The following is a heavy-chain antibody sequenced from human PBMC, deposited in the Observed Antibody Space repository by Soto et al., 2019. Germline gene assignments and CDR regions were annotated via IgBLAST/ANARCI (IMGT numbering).Heavy chain of an antibody. Sequence: SVKVSCKASGGTFSSYAISWVRQAPGQGLEWMGGIIPIFGTANYAQKFQGRVTITADESTSTAYMELSSLRSEDTAVYYCARHDYGDYAHWFDPWGQGTLVTVSS. CDR3: ARHDYGDYAHWFDP. D-gene: IGHD4-17*01. V-gene: IGHV1-69*01. CDR1: GGTFSSYA. J-gene: IGHJ5*02. CDR2: IIPIFGTA.